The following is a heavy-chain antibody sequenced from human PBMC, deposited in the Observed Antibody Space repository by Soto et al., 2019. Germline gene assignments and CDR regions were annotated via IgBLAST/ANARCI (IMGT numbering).Heavy chain of an antibody. V-gene: IGHV3-7*03. CDR1: GFTFGSYW. CDR3: ARDRWWQNIDY. Sequence: EVQLAESGGGLVQPGGSLRLSCAASGFTFGSYWLSWVRQAPGKQLERVANIKVDGSEKYYVDSVRGRFIISRDIAENSLYLQMISLIAEDTAVYYCARDRWWQNIDYWGQGTLVTVSS. D-gene: IGHD2-15*01. J-gene: IGHJ4*02. CDR2: IKVDGSEK.